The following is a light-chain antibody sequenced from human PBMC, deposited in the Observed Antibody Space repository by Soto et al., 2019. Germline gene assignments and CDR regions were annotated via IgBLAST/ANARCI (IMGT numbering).Light chain of an antibody. CDR2: YAS. CDR1: QHLNKW. V-gene: IGKV1-5*01. Sequence: DIQMTQSPSTLSASVGDRVVITCQSSQHLNKWLAWFQQKPGIAPKFLLKYASTLETGVLSRISGGGAWREFFLTISSLQPADFSTFYCQQYNTAPRTFGQGTKVDI. J-gene: IGKJ1*01. CDR3: QQYNTAPRT.